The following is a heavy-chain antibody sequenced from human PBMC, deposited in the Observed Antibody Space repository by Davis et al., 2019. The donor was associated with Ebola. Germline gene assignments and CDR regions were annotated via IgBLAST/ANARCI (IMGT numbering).Heavy chain of an antibody. CDR3: ARALLWFGELPSWYFDL. J-gene: IGHJ2*01. Sequence: PGGSLRLSCAASGFTFSSYWMSWVRQAPGKGLEWVANIKQDGSEKYYVDSVKGRFTISRDNAKNSLYLQMNSLRAEDTAVYYCARALLWFGELPSWYFDLWGRGTLVTVSS. CDR1: GFTFSSYW. D-gene: IGHD3-10*01. CDR2: IKQDGSEK. V-gene: IGHV3-7*01.